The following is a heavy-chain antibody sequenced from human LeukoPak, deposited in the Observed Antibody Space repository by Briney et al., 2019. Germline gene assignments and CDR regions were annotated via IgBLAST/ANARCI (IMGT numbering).Heavy chain of an antibody. Sequence: SETLSLTCAVYGGSFSGYYWSWIRQPPGKGLEWIGEINHSGSTNYNPSLKSRVTISADTSKNQFSLKLSSVTAADTAVYYCASSTGYSSSWYYYYYGMDVWGQGTTVTVSS. CDR2: INHSGST. CDR1: GGSFSGYY. J-gene: IGHJ6*02. CDR3: ASSTGYSSSWYYYYYGMDV. D-gene: IGHD6-13*01. V-gene: IGHV4-34*01.